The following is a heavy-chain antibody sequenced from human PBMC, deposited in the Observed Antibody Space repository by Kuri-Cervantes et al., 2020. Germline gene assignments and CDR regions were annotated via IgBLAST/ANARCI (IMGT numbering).Heavy chain of an antibody. D-gene: IGHD6-6*01. CDR3: ARDRPHNWFDS. CDR1: GYTFTSYY. V-gene: IGHV1-46*01. CDR2: INPSGGST. Sequence: ASVKVSCKASGYTFTSYYMHWVRQAPGQGLEWMGIINPSGGSTSYAQKFQGRVTMTRDTSTSTVYMDLSRLTSDDTAVYYCARDRPHNWFDSWDQGTLVTVSS. J-gene: IGHJ5*01.